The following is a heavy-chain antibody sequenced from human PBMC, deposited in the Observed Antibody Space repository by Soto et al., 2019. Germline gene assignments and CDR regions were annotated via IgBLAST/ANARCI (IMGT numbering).Heavy chain of an antibody. Sequence: GGSLRLSCAASGFTFSTSSMRWFRQAPGKGLEWVASIKQDGSEKFYVDSVKGRFAISRDNAKNSLYLQMNSLRADDTATYYCARFSQSGYDVWAQGTMVTVSS. D-gene: IGHD3-3*01. CDR1: GFTFSTSS. J-gene: IGHJ3*01. CDR2: IKQDGSEK. CDR3: ARFSQSGYDV. V-gene: IGHV3-7*05.